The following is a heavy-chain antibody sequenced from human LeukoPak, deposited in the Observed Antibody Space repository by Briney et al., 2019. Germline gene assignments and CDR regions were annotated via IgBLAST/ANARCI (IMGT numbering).Heavy chain of an antibody. CDR1: GFTFSSYS. V-gene: IGHV3-21*04. Sequence: GGSLRLSCAASGFTFSSYSMNWVRQAPGKGLEWVSSISSSSYIYYADSVKGRFTISRDNAKNSLYLQMNSLRAEDTAVYYCAKASPEYSSSSYFFFDYWGQGTLVTVSS. CDR2: ISSSSYI. D-gene: IGHD6-6*01. CDR3: AKASPEYSSSSYFFFDY. J-gene: IGHJ4*02.